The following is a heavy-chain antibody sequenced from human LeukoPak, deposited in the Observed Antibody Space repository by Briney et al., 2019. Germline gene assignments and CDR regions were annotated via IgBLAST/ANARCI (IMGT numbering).Heavy chain of an antibody. Sequence: PGGSLRLSCAASGFTFTTYAMNRVRQAPGKGLEWVSYITYNSGTIFYADSVKGRFTISRDNAKDSLYLQMSSLRDEDTAVYYCARDSGYSYADDYWGQGTLVTVSS. CDR1: GFTFTTYA. V-gene: IGHV3-48*02. D-gene: IGHD5-18*01. J-gene: IGHJ4*02. CDR3: ARDSGYSYADDY. CDR2: ITYNSGTI.